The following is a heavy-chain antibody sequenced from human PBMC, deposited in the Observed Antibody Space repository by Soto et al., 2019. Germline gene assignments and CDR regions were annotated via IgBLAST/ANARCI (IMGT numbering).Heavy chain of an antibody. J-gene: IGHJ5*02. Sequence: GASVKVSCKASGGTFSSYAISWVRQAPGQGLEWMGGIIPISGTANYAQKFQGRVTITADESTSTAYMELSSLRSEDTAVYYCARDDPVSNWFDPWGQGTLVTVSS. CDR3: ARDDPVSNWFDP. V-gene: IGHV1-69*13. CDR1: GGTFSSYA. CDR2: IIPISGTA.